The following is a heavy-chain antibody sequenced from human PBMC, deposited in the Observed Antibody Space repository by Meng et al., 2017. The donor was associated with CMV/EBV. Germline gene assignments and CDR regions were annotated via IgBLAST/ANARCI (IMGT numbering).Heavy chain of an antibody. CDR3: ARFVASGSPRPYYYYYYGMDV. J-gene: IGHJ6*02. D-gene: IGHD1-26*01. Sequence: GESLKISCAASGFTFRSYWMSWVRQAPGKGLEWVANIKQDGSEKYYVDSVKGRFTISRDNAKNSLYLQMNSLRAEDTAVYYCARFVASGSPRPYYYYYYGMDVWGQGTTVTVSS. V-gene: IGHV3-7*01. CDR2: IKQDGSEK. CDR1: GFTFRSYW.